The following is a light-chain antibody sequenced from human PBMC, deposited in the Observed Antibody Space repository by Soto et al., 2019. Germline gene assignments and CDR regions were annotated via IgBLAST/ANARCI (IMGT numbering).Light chain of an antibody. J-gene: IGLJ3*02. V-gene: IGLV4-69*01. CDR3: QTWGTGMV. Sequence: QLVLTQSPSASASLGASVKLTCTLSSGRSSYTIAWHQQQSGKGPRYLMKINSDGGHTKGDGIPDRFSGSSSGADRYLTISSLQSEDEADYYCQTWGTGMVFGGGTKLTVL. CDR2: INSDGGH. CDR1: SGRSSYT.